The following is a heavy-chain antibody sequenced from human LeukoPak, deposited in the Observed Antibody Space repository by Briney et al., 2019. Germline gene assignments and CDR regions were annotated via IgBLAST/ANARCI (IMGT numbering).Heavy chain of an antibody. CDR1: GGSISSYY. CDR2: IYYSGST. D-gene: IGHD5-24*01. J-gene: IGHJ4*02. V-gene: IGHV4-59*01. Sequence: PSETLSLTCTASGGSISSYYWSWIRQPPGKGLEWIGCIYYSGSTNYNPSLKSRVTISVDTSKNQFSLKLSSVTAADTAVYYCAREGDGYRAIDYWGQGTLVTVSS. CDR3: AREGDGYRAIDY.